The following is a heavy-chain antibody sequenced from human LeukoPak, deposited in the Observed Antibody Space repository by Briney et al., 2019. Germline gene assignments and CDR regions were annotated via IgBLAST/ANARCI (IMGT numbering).Heavy chain of an antibody. CDR2: MKQDGSEK. J-gene: IGHJ5*02. Sequence: GGSLRLSCAASGFTFSSYWMSWVRQAPGKGLEWVANMKQDGSEKYYVDSVKGRFTISRDNAKNSLYLQMNSLRAEDTAVYYCASEKDPYYYGSGSYPGWFDPWGQGTLVTVSS. CDR1: GFTFSSYW. V-gene: IGHV3-7*01. D-gene: IGHD3-10*01. CDR3: ASEKDPYYYGSGSYPGWFDP.